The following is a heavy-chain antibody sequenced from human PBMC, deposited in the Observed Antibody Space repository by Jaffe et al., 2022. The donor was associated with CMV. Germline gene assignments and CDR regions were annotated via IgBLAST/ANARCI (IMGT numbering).Heavy chain of an antibody. CDR2: IYYSGST. V-gene: IGHV4-59*08. CDR1: GGSISSYY. J-gene: IGHJ4*02. CDR3: ARRRPNSSGWYYFDY. D-gene: IGHD6-19*01. Sequence: QVQLQESGPGLVKPSETLSLTCTVSGGSISSYYWSWIRQPPGKGLEWIGYIYYSGSTNYNPSLKSRVTISVDTSKNQFSLKLSSVTAADTAVYYCARRRPNSSGWYYFDYWGQGTLVTVSS.